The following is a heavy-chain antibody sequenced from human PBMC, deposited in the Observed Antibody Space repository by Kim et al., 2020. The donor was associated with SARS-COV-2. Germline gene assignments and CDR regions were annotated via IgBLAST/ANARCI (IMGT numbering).Heavy chain of an antibody. J-gene: IGHJ3*02. D-gene: IGHD3-22*01. V-gene: IGHV4-39*07. CDR1: GGSISSSSYY. Sequence: SETLSLTCTVSGGSISSSSYYWGWIRQPPGKGLEWIGSIYYSGSTYYNPSLKSRVTISVDTSKNQFSLKLSSVTAADTAVYYCARRVYDSSGYYNYAFDSWGQGPMHTVCS. CDR3: ARRVYDSSGYYNYAFDS. CDR2: IYYSGST.